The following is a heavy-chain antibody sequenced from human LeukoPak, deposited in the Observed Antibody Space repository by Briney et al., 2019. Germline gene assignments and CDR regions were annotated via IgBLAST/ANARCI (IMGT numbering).Heavy chain of an antibody. D-gene: IGHD3-16*02. CDR2: IHHDGRI. CDR1: GGSIDSTNW. J-gene: IGHJ4*02. V-gene: IGHV4/OR15-8*01. Sequence: SETVSLTCDVSGGSIDSTNWWNWVRPPPGKGLEWIGEIHHDGRINYNPSLKSRVTLSVDKSKNQFSLRLNSVTAADTAMYCARSHDHLWGNYPDYWGQGTLVTVSS. CDR3: ARSHDHLWGNYPDY.